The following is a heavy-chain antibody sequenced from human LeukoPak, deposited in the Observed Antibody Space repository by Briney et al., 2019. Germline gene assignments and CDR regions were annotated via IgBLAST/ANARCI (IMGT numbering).Heavy chain of an antibody. D-gene: IGHD6-13*01. CDR1: GFTVSTNH. CDR2: IYSGGTT. Sequence: GGSLRLSCAASGFTVSTNHMTWVRQAPGKGLEWVSVIYSGGTTYYADSVKGRFTISRDTSKNTLYLQMNSLRAEDTAVYYCARVYSSSWYFDYWGQGTLVTVSS. CDR3: ARVYSSSWYFDY. V-gene: IGHV3-53*01. J-gene: IGHJ4*02.